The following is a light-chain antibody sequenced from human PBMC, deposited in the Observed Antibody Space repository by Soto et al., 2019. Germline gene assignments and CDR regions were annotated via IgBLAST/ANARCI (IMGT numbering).Light chain of an antibody. J-gene: IGKJ1*01. V-gene: IGKV2-28*01. CDR3: MQALQTPRGLAWT. CDR1: QSLLHSNGYNY. Sequence: DIVMTQSPLSLPVTPGEPASISCRSSQSLLHSNGYNYLDWYLQKPGQSPQLLIYLGSNRASGVPDRLSGSGSGTDFTLKISRVEAEDVGVYYCMQALQTPRGLAWTFGQGTKVEIK. CDR2: LGS.